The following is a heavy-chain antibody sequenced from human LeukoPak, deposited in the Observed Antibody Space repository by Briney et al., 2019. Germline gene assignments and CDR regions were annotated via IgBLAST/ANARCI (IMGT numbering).Heavy chain of an antibody. D-gene: IGHD6-13*01. CDR3: ARIIAAAGTSFDY. V-gene: IGHV3-30-3*01. Sequence: PGGSLRLFCAASGFTFSSYAMHWVRQAPGKGLEWVAVISYDGSNKYYADPVKGRFTISRDNSKNTLYLQMNSLRAEDTAVYYCARIIAAAGTSFDYWGQGTLVTVSS. J-gene: IGHJ4*02. CDR2: ISYDGSNK. CDR1: GFTFSSYA.